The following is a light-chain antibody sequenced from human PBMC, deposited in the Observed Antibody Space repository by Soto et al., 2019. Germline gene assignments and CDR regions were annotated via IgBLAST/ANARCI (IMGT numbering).Light chain of an antibody. CDR1: RTDVVGYNY. CDR3: ASYTSSDTPFV. CDR2: EVS. J-gene: IGLJ1*01. Sequence: QSVLAHPSSVSGSPGQSITISCTETRTDVVGYNYVSWYQHHPGKSPTLIIYEVSTRPSAVSHRFSGLKSGNNASLTVSNLEAEDESDYYCASYTSSDTPFVCGTGTKVTVL. V-gene: IGLV2-14*01.